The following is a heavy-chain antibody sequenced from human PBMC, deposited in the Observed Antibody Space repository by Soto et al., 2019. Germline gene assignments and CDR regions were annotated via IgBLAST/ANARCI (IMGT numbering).Heavy chain of an antibody. J-gene: IGHJ6*02. V-gene: IGHV3-48*03. Sequence: PGGSLRLSCAASGFTFSSYEMNWVRQAPGKGLEWVSYISSSGSTIYYADSVKGRFTISRDNAKNSLYLQMNSLRAEDTAVYYCARDGYYYYGMDVWGQGTTVTVS. CDR2: ISSSGSTI. CDR1: GFTFSSYE. CDR3: ARDGYYYYGMDV.